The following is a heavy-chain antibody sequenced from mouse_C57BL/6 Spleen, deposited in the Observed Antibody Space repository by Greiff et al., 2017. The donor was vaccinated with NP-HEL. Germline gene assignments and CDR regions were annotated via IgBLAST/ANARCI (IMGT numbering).Heavy chain of an antibody. Sequence: EVQGVESGAELVKPGASVKLSCTASGFNIKDYYMHWVKQRTEQGLEWIGRIDPEDGETKYAPKFQGKATITADTSSNTAYLQLSSLTSEDTAFYYCARSGTTVAPYAMDYWGQGTSVTVSS. D-gene: IGHD1-1*01. CDR3: ARSGTTVAPYAMDY. CDR2: IDPEDGET. V-gene: IGHV14-2*01. CDR1: GFNIKDYY. J-gene: IGHJ4*01.